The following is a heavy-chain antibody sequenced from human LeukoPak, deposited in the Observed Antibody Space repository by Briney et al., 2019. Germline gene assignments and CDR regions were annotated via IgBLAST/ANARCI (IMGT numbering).Heavy chain of an antibody. J-gene: IGHJ6*03. CDR3: ARDRDTAMDYYYYMDV. CDR1: GGTFSSYA. V-gene: IGHV1-69*05. CDR2: IIPIFGTA. D-gene: IGHD5-18*01. Sequence: GASVKVSCKPPGGTFSSYAISWVRQAPGQGLEWMGRIIPIFGTANYAQKFQGRVTITTDESTSTAYMELSSLRSEDTAVYYCARDRDTAMDYYYYMDVWGKGTTVTVSS.